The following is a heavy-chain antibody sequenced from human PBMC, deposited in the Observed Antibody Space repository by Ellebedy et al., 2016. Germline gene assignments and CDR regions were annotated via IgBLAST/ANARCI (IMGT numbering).Heavy chain of an antibody. V-gene: IGHV3-9*01. CDR3: MKGAGYYYYYYGMDV. CDR1: GFTFDDYA. J-gene: IGHJ6*02. D-gene: IGHD6-19*01. Sequence: SLKISCAASGFTFDDYAMHWVRQAPGKGLEWVSGISWNSGSIGYADSVKGRFTISRDNAKNSLYLQMNSLRAEDTALYYCMKGAGYYYYYYGMDVWGQGTTVTVSS. CDR2: ISWNSGSI.